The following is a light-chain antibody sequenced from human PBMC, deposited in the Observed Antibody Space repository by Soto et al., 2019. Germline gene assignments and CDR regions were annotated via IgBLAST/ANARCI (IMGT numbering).Light chain of an antibody. CDR3: QQYANWPKT. CDR1: QSVNSDY. V-gene: IGKV3-20*01. CDR2: GAS. J-gene: IGKJ1*01. Sequence: EIVLTQSPGTLSLSPGERATLSCRASQSVNSDYLAWFQQKPGQAPRLLIYGASTRTTGIPDRFSGSGSGTNFTLTIGRLEPGDFAVYYCQQYANWPKTFGQGTKVDIK.